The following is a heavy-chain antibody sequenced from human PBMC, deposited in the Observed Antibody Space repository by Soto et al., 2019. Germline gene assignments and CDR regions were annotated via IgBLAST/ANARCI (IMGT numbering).Heavy chain of an antibody. Sequence: ASVKVSCKPSGGAFSSYYINWVRQATGQGLEWMGWMNPNSGNTGYAQKFQGRVTMTRNTSISTAYMELSSLRSEDTAVYYCAIVNPGYCSSTSCSQFDYWGQGTLVTVSS. D-gene: IGHD2-2*01. V-gene: IGHV1-8*02. CDR3: AIVNPGYCSSTSCSQFDY. J-gene: IGHJ4*02. CDR2: MNPNSGNT. CDR1: GGAFSSYY.